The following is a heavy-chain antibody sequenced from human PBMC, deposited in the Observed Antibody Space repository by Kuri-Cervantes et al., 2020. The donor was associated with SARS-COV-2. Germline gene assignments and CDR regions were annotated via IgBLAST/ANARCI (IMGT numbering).Heavy chain of an antibody. J-gene: IGHJ4*02. CDR3: ARAIYCSSTSCSYYFDY. D-gene: IGHD2-2*01. CDR1: GGSISSSSYY. Sequence: ESLKISCTVSGGSISSSSYYWGWIRQPPGKGLEWIGSIYYSGSTYYNPSLKSRVTISVDTSKNQFSLKLSSVTAADTAVYYCARAIYCSSTSCSYYFDYWGQGTLVTVSS. CDR2: IYYSGST. V-gene: IGHV4-39*01.